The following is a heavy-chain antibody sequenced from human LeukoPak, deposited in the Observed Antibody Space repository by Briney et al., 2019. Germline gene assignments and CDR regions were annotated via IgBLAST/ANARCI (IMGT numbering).Heavy chain of an antibody. V-gene: IGHV5-51*01. CDR2: IYSGYSAP. CDR1: GYRFTSYW. CDR3: ARHQWSSSWYVKAHNSFDP. Sequence: GESLEISFKGSGYRFTSYWIGWGRPRPGKGVGGRGIIYSGYSAPIYIPPFQAQVTISAAKSISTASLQWSSLKASDTAMYYCARHQWSSSWYVKAHNSFDPWGQGTLVTVSS. J-gene: IGHJ5*02. D-gene: IGHD6-13*01.